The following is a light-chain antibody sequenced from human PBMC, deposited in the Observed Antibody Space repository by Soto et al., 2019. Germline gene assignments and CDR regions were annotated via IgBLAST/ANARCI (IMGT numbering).Light chain of an antibody. CDR3: SSYTSSSFYV. CDR1: SSDVGGYNY. CDR2: EVS. Sequence: QSALTQPASVSGSPVQSITISCTGTSSDVGGYNYVSWYQQHPGKAPKLMIYEVSNRPSGVSNRFSGSKSGNTASLTISGLQAEDEADYYCSSYTSSSFYVFGTGTQVTVL. J-gene: IGLJ1*01. V-gene: IGLV2-14*01.